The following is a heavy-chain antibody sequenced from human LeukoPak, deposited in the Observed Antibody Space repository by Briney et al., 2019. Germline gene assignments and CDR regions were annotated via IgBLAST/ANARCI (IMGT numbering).Heavy chain of an antibody. J-gene: IGHJ5*02. CDR1: GGSFSGYY. V-gene: IGHV4-34*01. D-gene: IGHD2-2*01. Sequence: SETLSLTCAVYGGSFSGYYWSWIRQPPGKGLEWIGEINHSGSTNYNPSLKSRVTISVDTSKNQFSLKLSSVTAADTAVYYCARAYCSSTSCYVNWFDPWGQETLVTVSS. CDR3: ARAYCSSTSCYVNWFDP. CDR2: INHSGST.